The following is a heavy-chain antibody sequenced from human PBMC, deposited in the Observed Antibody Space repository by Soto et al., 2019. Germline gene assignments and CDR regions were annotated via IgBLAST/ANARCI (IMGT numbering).Heavy chain of an antibody. Sequence: PSETLSLTCTVSGDSISSGIYDWSWIRQHPGKGLEWIGYLYYTGSTYYNPSLRSRVTISLDTSRNQFSLNLSSVTAADTAVYYCARDRERGGGYFDYWGHGALVTVSS. V-gene: IGHV4-31*03. CDR2: LYYTGST. CDR1: GDSISSGIYD. D-gene: IGHD1-26*01. J-gene: IGHJ4*01. CDR3: ARDRERGGGYFDY.